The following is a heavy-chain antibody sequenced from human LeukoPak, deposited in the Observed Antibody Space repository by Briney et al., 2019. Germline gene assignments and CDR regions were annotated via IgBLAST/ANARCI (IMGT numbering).Heavy chain of an antibody. V-gene: IGHV3-64*01. CDR1: GFTFGSYA. D-gene: IGHD2-2*03. CDR2: ITNDGGTT. Sequence: PRGSLRLSCAASGFTFGSYAMHWVRQAPGKGLEYVSAITNDGGTTFYANSVKGRFTISRDNSKNTLFLQIGSLRPEDMAVYYCARVDDFTYDFWGQGTLVTVSS. CDR3: ARVDDFTYDF. J-gene: IGHJ4*02.